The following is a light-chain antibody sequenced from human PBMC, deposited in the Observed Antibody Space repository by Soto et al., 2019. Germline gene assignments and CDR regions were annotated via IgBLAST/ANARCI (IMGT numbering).Light chain of an antibody. J-gene: IGKJ3*01. V-gene: IGKV3-20*01. CDR3: QQYGSSVFT. CDR1: QSVSSNY. CDR2: GAS. Sequence: EIVLTQSPGTLSLSPGERATLSCRASQSVSSNYLAWYQQNPAQAPGFLIYGASTRATGIPDRFSGSGSGTDFTLTISRLEPEDFAVYYCQQYGSSVFTFGPGTKVDIK.